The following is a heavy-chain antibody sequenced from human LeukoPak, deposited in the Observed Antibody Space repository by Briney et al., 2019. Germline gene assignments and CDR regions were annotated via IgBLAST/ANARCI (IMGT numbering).Heavy chain of an antibody. J-gene: IGHJ4*02. D-gene: IGHD6-13*01. CDR2: IYSGGAT. CDR3: VRGPGSSWYQADY. V-gene: IGHV3-53*01. CDR1: GFTVSSNY. Sequence: GGSLRLSCAASGFTVSSNYMSWVRKAPGKGLEWVSVIYSGGATYYADSVKGRFTISRDTSKNTLYLQMNSLRAEDAAVYYCVRGPGSSWYQADYWGQGTLVTVSS.